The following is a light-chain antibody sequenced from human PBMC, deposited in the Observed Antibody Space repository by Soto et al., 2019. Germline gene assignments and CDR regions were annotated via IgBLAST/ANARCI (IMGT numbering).Light chain of an antibody. CDR1: SSDVGRHNL. V-gene: IGLV2-23*01. CDR3: CSYAGSSTYI. CDR2: EGS. J-gene: IGLJ1*01. Sequence: QSALTQPASVSGSPGQSITISCTGTSSDVGRHNLVSWYQQHPDRAPKLTIYEGSKRPSGVSNRFSGSKSGTTASLPISGLPAEDEADYFCCSYAGSSTYIFGSGTKLTVL.